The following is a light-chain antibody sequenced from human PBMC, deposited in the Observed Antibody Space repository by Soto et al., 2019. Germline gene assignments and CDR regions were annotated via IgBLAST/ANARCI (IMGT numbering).Light chain of an antibody. CDR1: QSVSSN. CDR3: QQYGSSGT. V-gene: IGKV3-20*01. CDR2: GAS. J-gene: IGKJ1*01. Sequence: EIVMTQSPATLSVSPGERATLSCRASQSVSSNLAWYQQKPGQAPRLLIYGASTRATGIPDRFSGSGSGTDFTLTISRLEPEDFAVYYCQQYGSSGTVGQGTKVDI.